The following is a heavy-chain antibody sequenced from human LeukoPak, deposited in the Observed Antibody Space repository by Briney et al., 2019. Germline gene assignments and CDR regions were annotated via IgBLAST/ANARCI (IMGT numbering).Heavy chain of an antibody. CDR1: GFTLSTYN. Sequence: GGSLRLSCAASGFTLSTYNMNWVRQAPGKGLEWVSYISGTTDSTLYADSVKGRFTISRDNAKNSLYLQMSSLRDEDTAVYYCARVGRQWLVTDYWSQGTLVTVSS. J-gene: IGHJ4*02. CDR2: ISGTTDST. V-gene: IGHV3-48*02. D-gene: IGHD6-19*01. CDR3: ARVGRQWLVTDY.